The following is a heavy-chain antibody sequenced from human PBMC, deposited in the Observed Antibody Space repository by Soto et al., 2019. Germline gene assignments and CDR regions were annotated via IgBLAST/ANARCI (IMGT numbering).Heavy chain of an antibody. V-gene: IGHV3-7*01. Sequence: EVQLVESGGGLVQPGGSLRLSCAASGFTFSSYWMSWVRQAPGKGLEWVANIKQDGNEKYYVDSVNGRCTISRDNAKNSLYLEMNSLRAADTAVYYCARESMLRGVIPSHYYYYMDVWGKGNTVTVSS. D-gene: IGHD3-10*01. CDR2: IKQDGNEK. CDR3: ARESMLRGVIPSHYYYYMDV. J-gene: IGHJ6*03. CDR1: GFTFSSYW.